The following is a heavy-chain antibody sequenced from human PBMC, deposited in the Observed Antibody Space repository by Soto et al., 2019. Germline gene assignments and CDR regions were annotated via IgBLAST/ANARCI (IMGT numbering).Heavy chain of an antibody. Sequence: QLQLRESGQGLVKPSETLSLTCTVSGGSISSSTYYWAWNRQSPGKGLEWIGSVYYNGFTYYNPSLKSRVKISVDTSKNQFSLKLTSVTAADTAVYYCARMGDFWSGPGELDPWGQGTLVTVSS. CDR2: VYYNGFT. J-gene: IGHJ5*02. CDR1: GGSISSSTYY. V-gene: IGHV4-39*01. D-gene: IGHD3-3*01. CDR3: ARMGDFWSGPGELDP.